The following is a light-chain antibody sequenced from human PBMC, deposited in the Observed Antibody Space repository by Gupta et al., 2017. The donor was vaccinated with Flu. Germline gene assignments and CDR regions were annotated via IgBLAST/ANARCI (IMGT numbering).Light chain of an antibody. CDR3: QQYGTSPPNS. Sequence: EIVLTQSPGTLSLSPGERATLSCRASQSVNRNFLAWYQHKPGQAPRLLIYGASSRVTGIPDRFSASGSETDFTLTISRLEPEDFAVYDCQQYGTSPPNSFGQGTKLQIK. CDR2: GAS. J-gene: IGKJ2*03. V-gene: IGKV3-20*01. CDR1: QSVNRNF.